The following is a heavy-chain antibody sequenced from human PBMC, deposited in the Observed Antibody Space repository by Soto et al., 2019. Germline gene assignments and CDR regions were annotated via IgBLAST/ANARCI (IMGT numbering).Heavy chain of an antibody. V-gene: IGHV4-34*01. J-gene: IGHJ4*02. Sequence: SETLSLTCAVYGGSFSGYYWSWIRQPPGKGLEWIGEINHSGSTNYNPSLKSRVTISVDTSKNQFSLKLSSVTAADTAVYYCARGRGIFDYWGQGTLVTVSS. CDR2: INHSGST. CDR1: GGSFSGYY. CDR3: ARGRGIFDY.